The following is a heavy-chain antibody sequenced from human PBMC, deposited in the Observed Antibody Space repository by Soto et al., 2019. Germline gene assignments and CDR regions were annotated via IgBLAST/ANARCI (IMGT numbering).Heavy chain of an antibody. V-gene: IGHV3-30*18. Sequence: PESALRVNCADLGVTRNIYDKHWVRQAPDKGLEWVALISYDGSNQYYADSVKGRFTISRDNSKNTLFLQMNSLRADDTAVYYCAKDQASGQGSFDSWGQGTLVTVSS. J-gene: IGHJ4*02. CDR1: GVTRNIYD. CDR3: AKDQASGQGSFDS. CDR2: ISYDGSNQ.